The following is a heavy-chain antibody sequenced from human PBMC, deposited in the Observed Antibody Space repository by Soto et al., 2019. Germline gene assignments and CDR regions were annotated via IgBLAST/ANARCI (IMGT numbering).Heavy chain of an antibody. J-gene: IGHJ2*01. Sequence: ASVKVSCKASGYTFNTFGITWVRQAPGQGLEWMGCVSGYSDKRDYSRKLQDRITLTADPSTTTSYMELRSLTSDDTAVYYCARRWGKYFGANVFWGR. D-gene: IGHD7-27*01. CDR3: ARRWGKYFGANVF. CDR1: GYTFNTFG. CDR2: VSGYSDKR. V-gene: IGHV1-18*01.